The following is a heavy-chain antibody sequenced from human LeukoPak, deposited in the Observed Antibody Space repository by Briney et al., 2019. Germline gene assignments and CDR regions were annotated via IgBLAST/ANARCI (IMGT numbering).Heavy chain of an antibody. CDR3: ARDSSRWYGPKPLDY. V-gene: IGHV1-18*01. J-gene: IGHJ4*02. D-gene: IGHD6-13*01. CDR2: ISAYNGNT. Sequence: GASVKVSCKASGYTFTSYGISWVRQAPGQGLEWMGWISAYNGNTNYAQKLQGRVTMTTDTSTNTAYMELRSLRYDDTALYSCARDSSRWYGPKPLDYWGQGNLVTVSS. CDR1: GYTFTSYG.